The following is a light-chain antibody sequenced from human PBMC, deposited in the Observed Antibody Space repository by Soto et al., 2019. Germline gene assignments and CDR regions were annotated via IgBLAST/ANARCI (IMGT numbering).Light chain of an antibody. Sequence: DIQMTQSPFTLSGSVGDRVTITCRASQTISSWLAWYQQKPGKAPKLLIYKASTLKSGVPSRFSGSGSGTDFTLTISSLQPDDFATYYCQQYNSYSTFGQGTKVDIK. V-gene: IGKV1-5*03. CDR1: QTISSW. J-gene: IGKJ1*01. CDR2: KAS. CDR3: QQYNSYST.